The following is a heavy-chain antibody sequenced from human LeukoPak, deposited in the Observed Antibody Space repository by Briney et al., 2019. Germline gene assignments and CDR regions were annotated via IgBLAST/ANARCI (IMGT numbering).Heavy chain of an antibody. J-gene: IGHJ5*02. CDR2: VYYSGST. D-gene: IGHD3-10*01. CDR3: ATDRQEGGSGSYWFDP. CDR1: RGSITTYY. V-gene: IGHV4-59*01. Sequence: SETLSLTCTVSRGSITTYYWSWIRQPAGKGLEWIGNVYYSGSTTYNPSLKSRVSMSVDMSKNQFSLKLRSVTAADTATYYCATDRQEGGSGSYWFDPWGQGTQVTVSS.